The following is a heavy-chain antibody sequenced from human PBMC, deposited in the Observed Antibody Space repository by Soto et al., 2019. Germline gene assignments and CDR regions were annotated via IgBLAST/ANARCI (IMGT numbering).Heavy chain of an antibody. CDR2: IIPIFGTA. J-gene: IGHJ6*02. CDR1: GGGLGSSA. Sequence: SAEVSWKECGGGLGSSASSWVRQETGQGLEWMGGIIPIFGTANYAQKFQGRVTITADESTSTAYMELSSLRSEDTAVYYCASSWYSSSRLGGGAYYYYYGMDVWGQGTTVTVS. V-gene: IGHV1-69*01. D-gene: IGHD6-6*01. CDR3: ASSWYSSSRLGGGAYYYYYGMDV.